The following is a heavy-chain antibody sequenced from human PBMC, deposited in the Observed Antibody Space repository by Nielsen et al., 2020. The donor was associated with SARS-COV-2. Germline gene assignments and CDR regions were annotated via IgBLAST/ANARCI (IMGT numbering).Heavy chain of an antibody. Sequence: GGSLRLSCAASGFIFSSYWMSWVRQAPGKGLEWVANINQDGREKYFLESVKGRFTISRDNAKNSMSLQMNSLRVEDTAVYYCARDWSRAADVWGQGTMVTVSS. J-gene: IGHJ3*01. CDR2: INQDGREK. CDR1: GFIFSSYW. D-gene: IGHD2-15*01. V-gene: IGHV3-7*01. CDR3: ARDWSRAADV.